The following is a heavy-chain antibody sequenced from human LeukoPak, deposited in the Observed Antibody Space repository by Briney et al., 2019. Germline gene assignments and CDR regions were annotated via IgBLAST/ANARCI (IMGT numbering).Heavy chain of an antibody. CDR3: ASADSSSWRNYYYYMDV. D-gene: IGHD6-13*01. Sequence: GGSLRLSCAAPGFTFSDYYMSWIRQAPGKGLEWVSYISSSGSTIYYADSVKGRFTISRDNAKNSLYLQMNSLRAEDTAVYYCASADSSSWRNYYYYMDVWGKGTTVTVSS. CDR2: ISSSGSTI. V-gene: IGHV3-11*01. CDR1: GFTFSDYY. J-gene: IGHJ6*03.